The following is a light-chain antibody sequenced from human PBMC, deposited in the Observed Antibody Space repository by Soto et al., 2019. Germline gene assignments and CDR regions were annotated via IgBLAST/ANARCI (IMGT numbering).Light chain of an antibody. CDR2: EVS. J-gene: IGLJ2*01. CDR3: SSYTSSSTVV. CDR1: SSDVGGYNY. Sequence: QSPLTQPASVSGSPGQSITISCTGTSSDVGGYNYVSWYQQHPGKAPKLMIYEVSNRPSGVSNRFSGSKSGNTASLTISGLQAEDEADYYCSSYTSSSTVVFGGGTQLTVL. V-gene: IGLV2-14*01.